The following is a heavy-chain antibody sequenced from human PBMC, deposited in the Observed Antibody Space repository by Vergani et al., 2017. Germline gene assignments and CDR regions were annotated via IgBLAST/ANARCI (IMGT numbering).Heavy chain of an antibody. V-gene: IGHV1-2*02. CDR3: ARDFSAGYGERYYFDY. CDR1: GYTFTGYY. CDR2: INPNSGGT. D-gene: IGHD3-10*01. J-gene: IGHJ4*02. Sequence: QVQLVQSGAEVKKPGASVKVSCKASGYTFTGYYMHWVRQAPGQGLEWMGWINPNSGGTNYAQKFQGRVTMTRDTSISTAYMELSRLRSDDTAVYYCARDFSAGYGERYYFDYWGQGTLVTVSS.